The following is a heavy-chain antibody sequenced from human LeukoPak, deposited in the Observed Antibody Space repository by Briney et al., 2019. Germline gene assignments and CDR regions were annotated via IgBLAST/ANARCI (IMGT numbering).Heavy chain of an antibody. Sequence: TSETLSLTCTVSGGSIRNYYWSWIRQPPGKGLEWIGYIYYSGTTNYNPSLKSRVTISVDTSKNQFSLKLNSVTAADTAVYYCARGVYIAAAQYGYWGQGTLVTVSS. V-gene: IGHV4-59*01. CDR1: GGSIRNYY. J-gene: IGHJ4*02. CDR2: IYYSGTT. CDR3: ARGVYIAAAQYGY. D-gene: IGHD6-13*01.